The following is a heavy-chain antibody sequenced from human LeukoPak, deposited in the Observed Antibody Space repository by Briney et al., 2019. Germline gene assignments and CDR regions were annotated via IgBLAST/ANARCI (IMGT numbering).Heavy chain of an antibody. CDR2: INHSGST. CDR3: ARPARSSGKRYMDV. D-gene: IGHD6-19*01. CDR1: GGSFSGYY. Sequence: SETLSLTCAVYGGSFSGYYWSWIRQPPGKGLEWIGEINHSGSTNYNPSLKSRATISVDTSKNQFSLKLSSVTAADTAVYYCARPARSSGKRYMDVWGKGTTVTISS. J-gene: IGHJ6*03. V-gene: IGHV4-34*01.